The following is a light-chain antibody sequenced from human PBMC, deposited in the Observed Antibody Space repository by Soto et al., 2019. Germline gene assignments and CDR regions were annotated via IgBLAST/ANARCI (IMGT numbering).Light chain of an antibody. V-gene: IGKV3-20*01. CDR2: GAS. CDR1: QSVSSSY. CDR3: QQYGSSRT. J-gene: IGKJ1*01. Sequence: IVLTKSACTLSLSPGERATLSCRASQSVSSSYLAWYQQKPGQAPRLLIYGASSRATGIPDRFSGSGSGTDFTLTISRLEPEDFAVYYCQQYGSSRTFGQGTKVDIK.